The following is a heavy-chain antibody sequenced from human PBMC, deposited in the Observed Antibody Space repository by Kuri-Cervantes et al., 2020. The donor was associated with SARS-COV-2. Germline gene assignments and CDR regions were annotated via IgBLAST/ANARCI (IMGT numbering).Heavy chain of an antibody. CDR3: AKTVAGTGIDY. D-gene: IGHD6-19*01. J-gene: IGHJ4*02. V-gene: IGHV3-23*01. CDR2: ISGSGGST. Sequence: LSLTCAASGFTFSSYAMSWVLQAPGKGLEWVSAISGSGGSTYYADSVKGRFTISRDNSKNTLYLQMNSLRAEDTAVYYCAKTVAGTGIDYWGQGTLVTVSS. CDR1: GFTFSSYA.